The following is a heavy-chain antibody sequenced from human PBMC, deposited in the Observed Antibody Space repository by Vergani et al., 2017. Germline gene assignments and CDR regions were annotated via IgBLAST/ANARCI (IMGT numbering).Heavy chain of an antibody. J-gene: IGHJ6*02. CDR3: ASTRGGEWELPPGYYYYGMDV. CDR2: LYYSGST. Sequence: QVQLQESVPGLVKPLETLSLTCTVSGGSLSRYYWSWIRHPPGKGLEWIGYLYYSGSTNSNPSLQSPVTISVDTSKNPFSLKLSSVTAADTALYYCASTRGGEWELPPGYYYYGMDVWGQGTTVTVSS. V-gene: IGHV4-59*01. D-gene: IGHD1-26*01. CDR1: GGSLSRYY.